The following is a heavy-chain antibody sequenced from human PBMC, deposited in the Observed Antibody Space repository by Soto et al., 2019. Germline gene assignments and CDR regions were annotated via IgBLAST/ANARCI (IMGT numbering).Heavy chain of an antibody. CDR2: INPNSGGT. J-gene: IGHJ1*01. D-gene: IGHD6-13*01. V-gene: IGHV1-2*04. Sequence: ASVKVSCKASGYTFTGYYMHWVRQAPGQGLEWMGWINPNSGGTNYAQKFQGWVTMTGDTSISTAYMELSRLRSEDTAVYYCATGLPYSSRRYPLADWGQGTLVTVAS. CDR1: GYTFTGYY. CDR3: ATGLPYSSRRYPLAD.